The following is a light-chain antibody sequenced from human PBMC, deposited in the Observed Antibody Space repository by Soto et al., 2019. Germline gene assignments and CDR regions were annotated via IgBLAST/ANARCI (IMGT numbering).Light chain of an antibody. CDR1: SSDVGSYNL. V-gene: IGLV2-23*02. CDR3: CSYASSSNYV. CDR2: EVN. Sequence: QSVLTQPASVSGPPGQSITISCTGTSSDVGSYNLVSWYQQHPGKAPKLMIYEVNKRPSGVSNRFSGSKSGNTASLTISGLQAEDEADYYCCSYASSSNYVFGTGTKVTVL. J-gene: IGLJ1*01.